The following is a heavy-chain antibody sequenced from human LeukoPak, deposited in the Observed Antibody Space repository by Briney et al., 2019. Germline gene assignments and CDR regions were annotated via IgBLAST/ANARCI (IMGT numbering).Heavy chain of an antibody. CDR2: ISSSGSTI. CDR3: ARGGQLGFGFWSGNNWYFDL. D-gene: IGHD3-3*01. J-gene: IGHJ2*01. Sequence: GGSLRLSCAASGFTFSSYEMNWVRQAPGKGLEWVSYISSSGSTIYYADSVKGRFTISRDNAKNSLYLQMNSLRAEDTAVYYCARGGQLGFGFWSGNNWYFDLWGRGTLVTVSS. CDR1: GFTFSSYE. V-gene: IGHV3-48*03.